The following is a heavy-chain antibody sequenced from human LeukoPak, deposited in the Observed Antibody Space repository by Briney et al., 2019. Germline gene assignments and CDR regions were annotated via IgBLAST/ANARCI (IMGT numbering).Heavy chain of an antibody. Sequence: GASVKVSCKASGGTFSSYAISWVRQAPGQGLEWMGGIIPIFGTANYAQKFQGRVTITADESTSTAYMELSSLRSEDTAVYYCAREHSSGRTFDYWGQGTLVTVSS. CDR3: AREHSSGRTFDY. D-gene: IGHD6-19*01. V-gene: IGHV1-69*13. J-gene: IGHJ4*02. CDR2: IIPIFGTA. CDR1: GGTFSSYA.